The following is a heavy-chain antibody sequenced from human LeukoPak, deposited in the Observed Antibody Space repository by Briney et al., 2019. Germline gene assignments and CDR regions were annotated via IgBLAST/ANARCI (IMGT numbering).Heavy chain of an antibody. CDR2: VYYSGSA. D-gene: IGHD4-23*01. V-gene: IGHV4-59*02. CDR3: ARAYYGGNPDY. Sequence: SETLSLTCTVSGDSVTTYYWSWIRQPPGKGLEWLGYVYYSGSATYNPSLKSRVTISVDTSKNQFSLRLSSVTAADTAVYYCARAYYGGNPDYWGQGTLVTVSS. J-gene: IGHJ4*02. CDR1: GDSVTTYY.